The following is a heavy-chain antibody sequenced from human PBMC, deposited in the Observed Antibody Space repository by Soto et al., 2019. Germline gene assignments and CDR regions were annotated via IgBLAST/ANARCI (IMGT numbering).Heavy chain of an antibody. CDR2: ISSSAVYI. V-gene: IGHV3-21*01. J-gene: IGHJ4*02. CDR1: GFNFITYS. D-gene: IGHD3-22*01. CDR3: VRDGLDYYDTERLYFDN. Sequence: EVQLVESGGGPVRPGGPIKLFCAASGFNFITYSLSWVRQAPGKGLEWVASISSSAVYIDYADSVKGRFTISRDNANNSLYLQMNSLRAEDTATYYCVRDGLDYYDTERLYFDNWGQGTLVTVSS.